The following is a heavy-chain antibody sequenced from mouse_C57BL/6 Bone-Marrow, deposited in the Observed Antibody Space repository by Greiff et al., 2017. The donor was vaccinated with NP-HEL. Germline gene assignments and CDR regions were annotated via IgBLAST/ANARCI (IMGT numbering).Heavy chain of an antibody. CDR1: GYTFTSYW. CDR3: ARIYYGNYWFAY. J-gene: IGHJ3*01. CDR2: IYPGSGST. V-gene: IGHV1-55*01. D-gene: IGHD2-1*01. Sequence: QVQLKQPGAELVKPGASVKMSCKASGYTFTSYWITWVKQRPGQGLEWIGDIYPGSGSTNYNEKFKSKATLTVDTSSSTAYMQLSSLTSEDSAVYYCARIYYGNYWFAYWGQGTLVTVSA.